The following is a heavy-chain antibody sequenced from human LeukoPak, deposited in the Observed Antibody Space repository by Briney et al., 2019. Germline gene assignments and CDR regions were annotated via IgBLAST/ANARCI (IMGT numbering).Heavy chain of an antibody. CDR2: IIPILGIA. Sequence: SVKVSCKASGGTFSSYAISWVRQAPGQGLEWMGRIIPILGIANYARKFQGRVTITADKSTSTAYMELSSLRSEDTAVYYCARDVGRVRGVIITASFDYWGQGTLVTVSS. CDR1: GGTFSSYA. J-gene: IGHJ4*02. V-gene: IGHV1-69*04. D-gene: IGHD3-10*01. CDR3: ARDVGRVRGVIITASFDY.